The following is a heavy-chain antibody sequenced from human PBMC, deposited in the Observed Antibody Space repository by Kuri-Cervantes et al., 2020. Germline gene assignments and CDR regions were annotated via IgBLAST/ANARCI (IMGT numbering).Heavy chain of an antibody. CDR3: AWISGSYYGALDY. D-gene: IGHD1-26*01. J-gene: IGHJ4*02. CDR2: IFSNDEK. CDR1: GFSLSNARMG. Sequence: SGPTLVKPTETLTLTCTVSGFSLSNARMGVSWIRQPPGKALEWLAHIFSNDEKSYSTSLKSRLTISKDTSKSQVVLTMINMDPVDTATYYCAWISGSYYGALDYWGQGTLVTVSS. V-gene: IGHV2-26*04.